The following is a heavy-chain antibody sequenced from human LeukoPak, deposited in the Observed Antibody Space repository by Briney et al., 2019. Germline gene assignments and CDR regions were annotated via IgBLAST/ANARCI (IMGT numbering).Heavy chain of an antibody. CDR2: ISGSGGST. CDR1: GFTFSSYS. CDR3: AKARDGFGVDTIDY. D-gene: IGHD3-3*01. J-gene: IGHJ4*02. V-gene: IGHV3-23*01. Sequence: GGSLRLSCAASGFTFSSYSMNWVRQAPGKGLEWVSAISGSGGSTYYADSVKGRFTISRDNSKNTLYLQMNSLRAEDTAVYYCAKARDGFGVDTIDYWGQGTLVTVSS.